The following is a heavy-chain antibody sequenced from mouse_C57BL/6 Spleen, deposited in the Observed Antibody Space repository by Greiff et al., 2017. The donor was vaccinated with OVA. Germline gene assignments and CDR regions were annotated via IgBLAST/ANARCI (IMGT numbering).Heavy chain of an antibody. CDR1: GYSFTDYN. Sequence: EVQLQQSGPELVKPGASVKISCKASGYSFTDYNMNWVKQSNGKSLEWIGVINPNYGTTSYNQKFKGKATLTVDQSSSTAYMQLNSLTSEDSAVYYCARSGYYGSSYERGPFAMDYWGQGTSVTVSS. J-gene: IGHJ4*01. CDR3: ARSGYYGSSYERGPFAMDY. CDR2: INPNYGTT. D-gene: IGHD1-1*01. V-gene: IGHV1-39*01.